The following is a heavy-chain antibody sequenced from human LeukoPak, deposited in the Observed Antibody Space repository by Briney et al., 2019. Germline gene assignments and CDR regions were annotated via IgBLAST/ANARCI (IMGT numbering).Heavy chain of an antibody. CDR2: ISGSGGST. CDR3: AKAPHYDILTGQSIDY. V-gene: IGHV3-23*01. Sequence: TGGSLRLSCAASGFTFSSYAMSWVRQAPGKGLEWVSAISGSGGSTYYADSVKGRFTISRVNSKNTLHLQMNSLRVEDTAVYYCAKAPHYDILTGQSIDYWGQGTLVTVSS. D-gene: IGHD3-9*01. CDR1: GFTFSSYA. J-gene: IGHJ4*02.